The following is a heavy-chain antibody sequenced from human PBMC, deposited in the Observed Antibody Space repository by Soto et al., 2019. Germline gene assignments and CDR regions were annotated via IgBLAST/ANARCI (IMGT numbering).Heavy chain of an antibody. CDR3: ARDPHSGSYSWTFDY. Sequence: QVKLVQSGAEVKKPGASVKVSCKASGYTFTSYGISWVRQAPGQGLEWMGWISAYNGNTNYAQKLQGRVTMTTDTSTSTAYMELRSLRSDDKAVYYCARDPHSGSYSWTFDYWGQGTLVTVSS. D-gene: IGHD1-26*01. CDR1: GYTFTSYG. J-gene: IGHJ4*02. V-gene: IGHV1-18*04. CDR2: ISAYNGNT.